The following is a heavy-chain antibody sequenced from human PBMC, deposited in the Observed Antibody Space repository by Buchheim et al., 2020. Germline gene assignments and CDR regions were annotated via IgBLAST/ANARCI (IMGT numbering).Heavy chain of an antibody. J-gene: IGHJ5*02. Sequence: QVQLQESGPGLVKPSQTLSLTCTVSGGSISSGSYYWSWIRQPAGKGLEWIGRIYTSGSTNYNPSLKSRVPISVDTSKNQFSLKLSSVTAADTAVYYCAREGLYDFWSGYSKYNWFDPWGQGTL. D-gene: IGHD3-3*01. CDR3: AREGLYDFWSGYSKYNWFDP. V-gene: IGHV4-61*02. CDR2: IYTSGST. CDR1: GGSISSGSYY.